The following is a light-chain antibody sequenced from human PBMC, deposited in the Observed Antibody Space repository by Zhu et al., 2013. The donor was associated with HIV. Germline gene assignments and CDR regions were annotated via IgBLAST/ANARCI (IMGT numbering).Light chain of an antibody. CDR2: RSN. CDR1: SSNIGSNY. V-gene: IGLV1-47*01. Sequence: QSVLTQPPSASGTPGQRVTISCSGSSSNIGSNYVYWYQQLPGTAPKLLIYRSNQRPSGVPDRFSGSKSGTSASLAISGLQPDDEADYYCATWDDTLSVGWVFGGGTKLTV. J-gene: IGLJ3*02. CDR3: ATWDDTLSVGWV.